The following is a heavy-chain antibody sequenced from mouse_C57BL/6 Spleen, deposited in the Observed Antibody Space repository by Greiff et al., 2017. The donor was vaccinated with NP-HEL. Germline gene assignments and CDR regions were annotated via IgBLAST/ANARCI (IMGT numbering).Heavy chain of an antibody. D-gene: IGHD1-1*01. CDR3: AGTTVVGTFDY. Sequence: QVQLQQSGAELVKPGASVKISCKASGYAFSSYWMNWVKQRPGKGLEWIGQIYPGDGDTNYNGKFKGKATLTADKSSSTAYMQLSSLTSEDSAVYFCAGTTVVGTFDYWGQGTTLTVSS. CDR1: GYAFSSYW. J-gene: IGHJ2*01. V-gene: IGHV1-80*01. CDR2: IYPGDGDT.